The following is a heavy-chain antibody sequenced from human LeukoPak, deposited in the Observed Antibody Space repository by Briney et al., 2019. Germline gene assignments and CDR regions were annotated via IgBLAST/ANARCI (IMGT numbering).Heavy chain of an antibody. CDR3: ARAAGEMATIRY. CDR1: GFTFTRFW. J-gene: IGHJ4*02. D-gene: IGHD5-24*01. CDR2: IKQDGTEK. V-gene: IGHV3-7*01. Sequence: GGSLRLSCAASGFTFTRFWMSWVRQAPGKGLEWVANIKQDGTEKYYVESVKGRFTISRDNAKNTLYLEMNSLRAEDTAVYCCARAAGEMATIRYWGQGTLVTVSS.